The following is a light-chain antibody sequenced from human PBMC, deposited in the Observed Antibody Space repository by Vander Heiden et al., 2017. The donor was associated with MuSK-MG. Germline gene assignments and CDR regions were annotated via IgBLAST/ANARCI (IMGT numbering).Light chain of an antibody. J-gene: IGKJ1*01. V-gene: IGKV3-20*01. CDR1: QSVSITY. CDR2: GAA. Sequence: EIVLTQSPGTLSLSPGERATLSCRASQSVSITYLAWYQQKPGQDPRHLIFGAANRATGSPDRFSGSGSGTDFTLTISRLEPEDVAVYYRQQYGSTKWTFGQGTKVEIK. CDR3: QQYGSTKWT.